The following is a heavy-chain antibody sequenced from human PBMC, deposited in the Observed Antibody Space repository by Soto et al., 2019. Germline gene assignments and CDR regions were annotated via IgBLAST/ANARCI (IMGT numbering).Heavy chain of an antibody. V-gene: IGHV5-51*01. CDR3: ARHLHSMNPDGMDV. CDR2: IYPGDSDT. J-gene: IGHJ6*02. D-gene: IGHD4-4*01. Sequence: GESLKISCKCSGYSLTNYWIGWVRQMPGKGLEWMGIIYPGDSDTRYSPSFQGQVTISVDKSISTAYLQWSSLKASDTAMYYCARHLHSMNPDGMDVWSQGTSVTVSS. CDR1: GYSLTNYW.